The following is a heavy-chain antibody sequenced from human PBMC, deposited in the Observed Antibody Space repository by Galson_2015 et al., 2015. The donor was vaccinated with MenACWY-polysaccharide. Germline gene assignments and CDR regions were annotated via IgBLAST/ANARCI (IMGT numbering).Heavy chain of an antibody. CDR3: AREGSRIVFHAFDV. D-gene: IGHD3-10*02. CDR2: IQHDGNQK. J-gene: IGHJ3*01. V-gene: IGHV3-7*01. Sequence: SLRLSCAASGFTFSNYWMNWVRQAPGKGLEWVADIQHDGNQKQYIDSVKGRFTISRDNSKNSLYLEMNSLRAEYTALYYCAREGSRIVFHAFDVWGQGTMVTVSS. CDR1: GFTFSNYW.